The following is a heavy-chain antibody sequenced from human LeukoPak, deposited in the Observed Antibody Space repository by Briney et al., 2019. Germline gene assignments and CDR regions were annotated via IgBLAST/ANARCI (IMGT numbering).Heavy chain of an antibody. CDR3: ARHMKGRGLLTVTKYYFDY. CDR2: IYYSGST. CDR1: GGSISSYY. D-gene: IGHD4-17*01. Sequence: SETLSLTCTVSGGSISSYYWSWIRQPPGKGLEWIGCIYYSGSTNYNPSLKSRVTISVDTSKNQFSLKLSSVTAADTAVYYCARHMKGRGLLTVTKYYFDYWGQGTLVTVSS. V-gene: IGHV4-59*01. J-gene: IGHJ4*02.